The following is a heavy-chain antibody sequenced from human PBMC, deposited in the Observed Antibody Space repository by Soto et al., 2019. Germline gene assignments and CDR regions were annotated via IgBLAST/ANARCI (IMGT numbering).Heavy chain of an antibody. CDR1: GGSVSSLIYY. D-gene: IGHD3-3*02. CDR2: MRYSGST. V-gene: IGHV4-61*01. Sequence: SDTLSLTCTVSGGSVSSLIYYWSWIRQPPGKGLEWIGYMRYSGSTSDNPSLKSRVTISVDTSKNQFSLKLSSVTAADTAVYYCAREDHFYGMDVWGQGTTVTVS. CDR3: AREDHFYGMDV. J-gene: IGHJ6*02.